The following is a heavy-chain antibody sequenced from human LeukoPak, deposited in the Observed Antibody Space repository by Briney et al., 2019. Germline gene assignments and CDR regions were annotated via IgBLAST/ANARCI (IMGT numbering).Heavy chain of an antibody. CDR3: ARDHQTMPLDY. V-gene: IGHV1-46*01. CDR1: RYTFTSYY. Sequence: ASVKVSCKASRYTFTSYYMHWVRQAPGQGLEWMGIINPSGGSTSYAQKFQGRVTMTRDTSTSTVYMELSSLRSEDTAVYYCARDHQTMPLDYWGQGTLVTVSS. J-gene: IGHJ4*02. D-gene: IGHD2-2*01. CDR2: INPSGGST.